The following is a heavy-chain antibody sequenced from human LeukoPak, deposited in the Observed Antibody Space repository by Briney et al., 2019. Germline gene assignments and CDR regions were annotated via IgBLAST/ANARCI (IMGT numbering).Heavy chain of an antibody. CDR3: ARHMSSGWYFGRPSGHAFDI. Sequence: PSETLSLTXAVYGGSFSGYYWSWIRQPPGKGLEWIGEINHSGSTNYNPSLKSRVTISVDTSKNQFSLKLSSVTAADTAVYYCARHMSSGWYFGRPSGHAFDIWGQGTMVTVSS. J-gene: IGHJ3*02. CDR1: GGSFSGYY. CDR2: INHSGST. V-gene: IGHV4-34*01. D-gene: IGHD6-19*01.